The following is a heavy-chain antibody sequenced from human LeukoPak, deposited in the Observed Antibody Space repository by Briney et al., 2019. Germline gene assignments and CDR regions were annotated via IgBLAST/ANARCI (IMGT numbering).Heavy chain of an antibody. V-gene: IGHV4-34*01. CDR2: INHSGST. CDR1: GGSFSGYY. Sequence: SETLSLTCAVYGGSFSGYYWGWIRQPPGKGLEWIGEINHSGSTNYNPSLKSRVTISVDTSKNQFSLKLSSVTAADTAVYYCARGTLKYYYDSSGYRFDYWGQGTLVTVSS. D-gene: IGHD3-22*01. CDR3: ARGTLKYYYDSSGYRFDY. J-gene: IGHJ4*02.